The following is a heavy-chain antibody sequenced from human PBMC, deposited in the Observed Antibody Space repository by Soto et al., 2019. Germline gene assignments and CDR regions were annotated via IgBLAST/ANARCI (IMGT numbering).Heavy chain of an antibody. CDR1: GFTFSSYW. V-gene: IGHV3-7*05. CDR2: IKQDGSEK. CDR3: ARWAPNWNYEARDAFDI. Sequence: PGGSLRLSCAASGFTFSSYWMSWVRQAPGKGLEWVANIKQDGSEKYYVDSVKGRFTISRDNAKNSLYLQMNSLRAEDTAVYYCARWAPNWNYEARDAFDIWGQGTMVTVSS. D-gene: IGHD1-7*01. J-gene: IGHJ3*02.